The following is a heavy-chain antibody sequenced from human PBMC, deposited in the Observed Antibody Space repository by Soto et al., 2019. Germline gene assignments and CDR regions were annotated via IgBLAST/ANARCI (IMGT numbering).Heavy chain of an antibody. CDR3: ARVFGDYYYYGMDV. D-gene: IGHD3-10*02. CDR1: GYTFTSYA. J-gene: IGHJ6*02. CDR2: INAGNGNT. Sequence: ASVKVSCKASGYTFTSYAMHWVRQAPGQRLEWMGWINAGNGNTKYSQKFQGRVTITRDTSASTAYMELSSLRSEDTAVYYCARVFGDYYYYGMDVWGQRTTVTVSS. V-gene: IGHV1-3*01.